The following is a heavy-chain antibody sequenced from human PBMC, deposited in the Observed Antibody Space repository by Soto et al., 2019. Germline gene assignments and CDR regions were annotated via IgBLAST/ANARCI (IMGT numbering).Heavy chain of an antibody. J-gene: IGHJ6*02. Sequence: QVQLVDSGGGEVQPGRSLTISCAASGFTFSTYGMHWVRQTPGKGLVWVAVISYDGTNKFYSDSVKGRFTISRDNFKNTLTLQMNSLRADDAAVYSCAKDLQSYGDYDYYCYGMDVWGLGNRVTVSS. CDR3: AKDLQSYGDYDYYCYGMDV. D-gene: IGHD4-17*01. CDR1: GFTFSTYG. V-gene: IGHV3-30*18. CDR2: ISYDGTNK.